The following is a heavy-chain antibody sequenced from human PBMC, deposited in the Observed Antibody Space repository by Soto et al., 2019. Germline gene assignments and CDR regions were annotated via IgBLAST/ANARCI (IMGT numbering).Heavy chain of an antibody. D-gene: IGHD2-2*02. Sequence: QVQLQESGPGLVKPSETLSLTCTVSGGSINSYYWSWIRQPPGKGLEWIGYIYYSGSTNYNPSLTSRFAISVDTYMNQAALERGSVSDADTAVYSCGRVSNTANCVGAFDIWGQGTMVAVSS. CDR3: GRVSNTANCVGAFDI. CDR2: IYYSGST. V-gene: IGHV4-59*01. J-gene: IGHJ3*02. CDR1: GGSINSYY.